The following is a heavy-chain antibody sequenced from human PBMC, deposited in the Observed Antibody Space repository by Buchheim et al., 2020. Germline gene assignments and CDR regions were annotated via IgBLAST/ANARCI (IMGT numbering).Heavy chain of an antibody. D-gene: IGHD3-9*01. J-gene: IGHJ6*02. Sequence: QVQLVESGGGVVQPGRSLRLSCAASGFTFSSYGMHRVRQAAGKGLEWVAVISYDGSNKYYADSVKGRFTSYRENSKNKLYLQMNSLGAEDTAVYYCAKYDIYGMDVWGQGTT. V-gene: IGHV3-30*18. CDR2: ISYDGSNK. CDR1: GFTFSSYG. CDR3: AKYDIYGMDV.